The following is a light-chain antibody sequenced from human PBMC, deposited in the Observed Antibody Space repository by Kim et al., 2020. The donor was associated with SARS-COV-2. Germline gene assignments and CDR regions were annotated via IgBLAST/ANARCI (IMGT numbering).Light chain of an antibody. J-gene: IGKJ1*01. CDR3: QQRSKWPAT. Sequence: EIVLTQSPATLSLSPGERATLSCRASQSVSSYLVWYQQKPGQAPRLLIYDASNRATGIPGRFSGSVSGTDFTLTITSLEPEDFAVYYCQQRSKWPATFGQGTKVDIK. V-gene: IGKV3-11*01. CDR1: QSVSSY. CDR2: DAS.